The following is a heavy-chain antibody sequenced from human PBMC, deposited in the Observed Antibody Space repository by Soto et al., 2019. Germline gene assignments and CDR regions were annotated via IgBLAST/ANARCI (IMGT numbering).Heavy chain of an antibody. CDR1: GFTFSSYG. CDR2: ISYDGSNK. Sequence: QVQLVESGGGVVQPGRSLRLSCAASGFTFSSYGMHWVRQAPGKGLEWVAVISYDGSNKYYADSVKGRFTISRDNSKNTLYLQMNSLRAEDTAVYYCAKSKYYDSSGYGSYWGQGTLVTVSS. D-gene: IGHD3-22*01. J-gene: IGHJ4*02. V-gene: IGHV3-30*18. CDR3: AKSKYYDSSGYGSY.